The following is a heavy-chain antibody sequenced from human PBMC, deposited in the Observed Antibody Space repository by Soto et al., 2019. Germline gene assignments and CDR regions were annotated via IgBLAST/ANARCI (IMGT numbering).Heavy chain of an antibody. D-gene: IGHD4-17*01. CDR1: GFTFSSYG. CDR2: ISYDGSNK. CDR3: AKEGYGDYALYYYGMDV. J-gene: IGHJ6*02. Sequence: GGSLRLSCAASGFTFSSYGMHWVRQAPGKRQEWMAVISYDGSNKYYADSVKSRYTISRDNSKNTLYLQMNSLRAEDTAVYYCAKEGYGDYALYYYGMDVWGQGTTVTVSS. V-gene: IGHV3-30*18.